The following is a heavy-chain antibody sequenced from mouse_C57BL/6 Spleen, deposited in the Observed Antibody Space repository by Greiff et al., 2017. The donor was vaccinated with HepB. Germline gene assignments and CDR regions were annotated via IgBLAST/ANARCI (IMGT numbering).Heavy chain of an antibody. V-gene: IGHV2-2*01. CDR2: IWSGGST. D-gene: IGHD2-3*01. CDR3: ARNFYDDYNLFAY. CDR1: GFSLTSYG. Sequence: VQLVESGPGLVQPSQSLSITCTVSGFSLTSYGVHWVRQSPGKGLEWLGVIWSGGSTDYNAAFISRLSISKDNSKSQVFFKMNSLQADDTAIYYCARNFYDDYNLFAYWGQGTLVTVSA. J-gene: IGHJ3*01.